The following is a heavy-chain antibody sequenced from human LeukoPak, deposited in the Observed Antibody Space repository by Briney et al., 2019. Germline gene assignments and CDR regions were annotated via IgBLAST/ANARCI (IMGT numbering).Heavy chain of an antibody. CDR1: GYSFTDYW. D-gene: IGHD4-23*01. CDR3: ARPSSLYGGTSEDY. J-gene: IGHJ4*02. CDR2: NYPGDSDT. Sequence: PGESLRISCKASGYSFTDYWIVWVRQMPGKGLEWMGANYPGDSDTRYSPSLDGQVTISADKSVSTTYLQWSSLQASDTAMYYCARPSSLYGGTSEDYWGQGTLVTVSS. V-gene: IGHV5-51*01.